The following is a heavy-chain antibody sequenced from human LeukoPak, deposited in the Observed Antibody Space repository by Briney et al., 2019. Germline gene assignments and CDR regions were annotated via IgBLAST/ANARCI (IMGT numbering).Heavy chain of an antibody. J-gene: IGHJ4*02. V-gene: IGHV3-30*02. CDR3: AKGALLWFGELLL. CDR2: IRYDGSNK. D-gene: IGHD3-10*01. CDR1: GFTFSSYG. Sequence: PGGSPRLSCAASGFTFSSYGMHWVRQAPGKGLEWVAFIRYDGSNKYYADSVKGRFTISRDNSKNTLYLQMNSLRAEDTAVYYCAKGALLWFGELLLWGQGTLVTVSS.